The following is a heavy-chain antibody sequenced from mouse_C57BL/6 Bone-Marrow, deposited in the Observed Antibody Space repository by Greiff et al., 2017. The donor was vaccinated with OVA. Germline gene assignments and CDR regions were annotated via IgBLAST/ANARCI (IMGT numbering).Heavy chain of an antibody. CDR2: INPGSGGT. J-gene: IGHJ2*01. CDR1: GYAFTNYL. D-gene: IGHD2-3*01. V-gene: IGHV1-54*01. Sequence: QVQLQQSGAELVRPGTSVKVSCKASGYAFTNYLIEWVKQRPGQGLEWIGVINPGSGGTNYNEKFKGKATLTADKSSSTAYMQLSSLTSEDSAVYFCARCWLLPFFDDWGQGTTLTVSS. CDR3: ARCWLLPFFDD.